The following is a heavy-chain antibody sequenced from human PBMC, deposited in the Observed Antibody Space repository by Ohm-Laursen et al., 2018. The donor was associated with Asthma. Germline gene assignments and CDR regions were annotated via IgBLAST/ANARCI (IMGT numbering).Heavy chain of an antibody. V-gene: IGHV1-46*01. D-gene: IGHD3-3*01. Sequence: ASVKVSCKASGYTFTSYYMHWVRQDPGQGLEWMGIINPSGGSTSYAQKFQGRVTMTRDTSTSTVYMELSSLRSEDTAVYYCARGKNVLRFLEWLSGFDPWGQGNLVTVSS. J-gene: IGHJ5*02. CDR3: ARGKNVLRFLEWLSGFDP. CDR2: INPSGGST. CDR1: GYTFTSYY.